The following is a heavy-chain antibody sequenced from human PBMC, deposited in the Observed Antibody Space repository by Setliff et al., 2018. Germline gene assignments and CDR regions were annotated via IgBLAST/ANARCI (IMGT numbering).Heavy chain of an antibody. Sequence: ASVKVSCKASGYTFTGYYMHWVRQAPGQGLEWMGWINPNSGGTNYAQKFQGWVTMTRDTSISTAYMELSRLRSDDTAVYYCARSDHLVVDGFDVWGQGTMVTVSS. CDR1: GYTFTGYY. CDR3: ARSDHLVVDGFDV. V-gene: IGHV1-2*04. D-gene: IGHD3-16*01. J-gene: IGHJ3*01. CDR2: INPNSGGT.